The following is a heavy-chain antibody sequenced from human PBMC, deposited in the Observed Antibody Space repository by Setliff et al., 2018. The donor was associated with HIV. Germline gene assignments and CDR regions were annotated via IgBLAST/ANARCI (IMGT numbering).Heavy chain of an antibody. CDR2: IYPGDSDT. J-gene: IGHJ3*02. CDR1: GYTFTNYW. D-gene: IGHD1-7*01. CDR3: ARHPPSWNYVGEGAFDI. V-gene: IGHV5-51*01. Sequence: GESLKLYCKGSGYTFTNYWVGWVRQMPGKCLECMGIIYPGDSDTRYSPSFQGQVTISADRSLSTAYLQWSSLKASDTALYFCARHPPSWNYVGEGAFDIWGRGTMVTVSS.